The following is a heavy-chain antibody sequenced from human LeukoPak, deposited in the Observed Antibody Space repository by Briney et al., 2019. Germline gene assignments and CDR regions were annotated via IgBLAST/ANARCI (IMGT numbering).Heavy chain of an antibody. Sequence: SGGSLRLSCAASGFTFSSYSMNWVRQAPGKGLEWVSSISSSSSYIYYADSVKGRFTISRDNAKNSLYLQMNSLRAGDTAVYYCARGGVRGVLQNDYWGQGTLVTVSS. CDR1: GFTFSSYS. D-gene: IGHD3-10*01. J-gene: IGHJ4*02. CDR3: ARGGVRGVLQNDY. CDR2: ISSSSSYI. V-gene: IGHV3-21*01.